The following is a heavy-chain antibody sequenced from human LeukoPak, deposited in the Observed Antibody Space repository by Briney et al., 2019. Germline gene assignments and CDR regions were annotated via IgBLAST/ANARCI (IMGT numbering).Heavy chain of an antibody. CDR3: ARESSDGVGATTLGWFDP. D-gene: IGHD1-26*01. V-gene: IGHV4-59*01. CDR1: GGSISSYY. Sequence: SETLSLTCTVSGGSISSYYWNWIRQPPGKGLEWIGYIYYSGSTNYNPSLKSRVTISVDTSKNQFSLKLSSVTAADTAVYYCARESSDGVGATTLGWFDPWGQGTLATVSS. J-gene: IGHJ5*02. CDR2: IYYSGST.